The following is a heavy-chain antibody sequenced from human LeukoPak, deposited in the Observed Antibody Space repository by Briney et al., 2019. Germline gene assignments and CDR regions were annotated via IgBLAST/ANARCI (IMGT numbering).Heavy chain of an antibody. V-gene: IGHV1-46*01. D-gene: IGHD3-10*01. Sequence: ASVKVSCKASGYTFTSYYMHWVRQAPGQGLEWMGIINPNGGSTIYAQKFQGRVTMTRDTSTSTVYMDLTSLRSEDTAVYYCARGGMVRDRRHFQFDHWGQGTLATVSS. J-gene: IGHJ4*02. CDR3: ARGGMVRDRRHFQFDH. CDR2: INPNGGST. CDR1: GYTFTSYY.